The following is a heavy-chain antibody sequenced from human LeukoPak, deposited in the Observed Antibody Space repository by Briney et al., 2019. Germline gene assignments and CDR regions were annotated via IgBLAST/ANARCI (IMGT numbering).Heavy chain of an antibody. CDR2: INHSGNT. V-gene: IGHV4-34*01. D-gene: IGHD2-15*01. J-gene: IGHJ5*02. Sequence: SETLSLTCAVYGGSFSGYYWSWIRQAPGKGLEWIGEINHSGNTNYNPSLKSRVTISVDTSKNQFSLKLSSVTAPDTAVYYCVTEPGYCTGGRCYGGWFDPWGQGTLVTVSS. CDR1: GGSFSGYY. CDR3: VTEPGYCTGGRCYGGWFDP.